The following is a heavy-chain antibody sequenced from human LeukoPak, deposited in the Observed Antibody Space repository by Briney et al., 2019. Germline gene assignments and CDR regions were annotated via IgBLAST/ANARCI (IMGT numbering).Heavy chain of an antibody. CDR3: ARETNYDSNGYYDPYSYYMDV. CDR1: GFTFSSYE. J-gene: IGHJ6*03. D-gene: IGHD3-22*01. Sequence: PGGSLRLSCAASGFTFSSYEMNWVRQAPGKGPDWVSYISTSGSTIYYADSVKGRFTISRDNAKNSLYLQMNSLRAEDTAVYYCARETNYDSNGYYDPYSYYMDVWGKGSTVTISS. V-gene: IGHV3-48*03. CDR2: ISTSGSTI.